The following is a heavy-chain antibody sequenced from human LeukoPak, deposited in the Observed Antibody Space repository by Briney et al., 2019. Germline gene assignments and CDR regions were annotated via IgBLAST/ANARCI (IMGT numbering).Heavy chain of an antibody. CDR2: IYSGGST. D-gene: IGHD5-18*01. CDR3: AKGSGRGYSYGLDN. Sequence: GGSLRPSCAASGFTVSSNYMSWVRQAPGKGLEWVSVIYSGGSTYYADSVKGRFTISRDSSKNTLYLQMNSLRAEDTALYYCAKGSGRGYSYGLDNWGQGTLVTVSS. V-gene: IGHV3-53*01. CDR1: GFTVSSNY. J-gene: IGHJ4*02.